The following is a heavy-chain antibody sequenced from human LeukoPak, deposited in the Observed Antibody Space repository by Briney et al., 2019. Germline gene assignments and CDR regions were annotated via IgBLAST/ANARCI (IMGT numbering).Heavy chain of an antibody. CDR1: GGYISSYY. V-gene: IGHV4-4*07. Sequence: PSETLSLTCTVSGGYISSYYWRWIRQPAGKGLEWIGRIYTSGSTNYNPSLKSRVTMSVDTSKNQFSLKLRSVTAADAAVYYCARDLPRGYAFDIWGQGTMVTVSS. CDR2: IYTSGST. CDR3: ARDLPRGYAFDI. J-gene: IGHJ3*02.